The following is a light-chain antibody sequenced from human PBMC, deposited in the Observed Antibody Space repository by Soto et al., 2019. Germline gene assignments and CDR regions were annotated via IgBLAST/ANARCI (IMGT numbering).Light chain of an antibody. V-gene: IGKV1-27*01. CDR2: AAS. CDR1: QGISNY. CDR3: QQYESFSPYT. J-gene: IGKJ2*01. Sequence: DIQMTQSPSSLSASVGDRVTITCRASQGISNYLAWYQQKPGKVPKLLIYAASTLQSGVPSRFSGSGSGTDFTLTISSLQPEDVATYYCQQYESFSPYTFGQGTRLEI.